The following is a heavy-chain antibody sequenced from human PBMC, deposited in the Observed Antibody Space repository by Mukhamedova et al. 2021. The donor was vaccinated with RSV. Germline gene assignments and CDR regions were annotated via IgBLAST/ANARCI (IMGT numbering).Heavy chain of an antibody. CDR2: VDENGVAT. D-gene: IGHD2-21*02. J-gene: IGHJ4*02. Sequence: GQGLEWISAVDENGVATYYADSVKGRFTISRDNAKNTLYLQMNSLRAEDTAVYFCARDFRNVTLFEYWGQGTLVTVPS. V-gene: IGHV3-23*01. CDR3: ARDFRNVTLFEY.